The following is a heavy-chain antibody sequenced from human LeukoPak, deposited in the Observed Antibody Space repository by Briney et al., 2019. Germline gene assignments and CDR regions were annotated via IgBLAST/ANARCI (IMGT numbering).Heavy chain of an antibody. Sequence: AGGSLRLPCAASGFTFRSYGMNWVRQAPGKGLEWVSSITSSSSYIYHADSVKGRFTISRDNAKNSLYLQMNSLRAEDTAVYYCARGGSNSPYYFDYWGQGTLVTVSS. J-gene: IGHJ4*02. CDR3: ARGGSNSPYYFDY. CDR1: GFTFRSYG. CDR2: ITSSSSYI. D-gene: IGHD2-2*01. V-gene: IGHV3-21*01.